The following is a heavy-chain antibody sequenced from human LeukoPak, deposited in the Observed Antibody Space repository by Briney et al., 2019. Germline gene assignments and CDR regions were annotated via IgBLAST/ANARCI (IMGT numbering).Heavy chain of an antibody. V-gene: IGHV3-74*01. CDR1: GFTFSSYW. J-gene: IGHJ3*02. D-gene: IGHD3-22*01. Sequence: GSLRLSCAASGFTFSSYWMHWVRQAPGKGLVWVSRINSDGSSTSYADSVKGRFTISRDNAKNTLYLQMNSLRAEDTAVYYCAREYRYYYDSSGYPNAIDAFDIWGQGTMVTVSS. CDR2: INSDGSST. CDR3: AREYRYYYDSSGYPNAIDAFDI.